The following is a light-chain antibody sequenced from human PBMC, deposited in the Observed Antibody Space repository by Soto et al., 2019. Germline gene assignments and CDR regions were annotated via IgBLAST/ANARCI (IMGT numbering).Light chain of an antibody. CDR3: GTWDSTLTVVV. Sequence: QPVLTQPPSVSGAPGQRVTISCTGSSSNIGAGYEVHWYQQIPGTAPKLLIYDNDKRPSGIPDRFSGSKSGTSATLGITGLQTGDEADYYCGTWDSTLTVVVFGGGTKLTVL. CDR2: DND. V-gene: IGLV1-51*01. CDR1: SSNIGAGY. J-gene: IGLJ2*01.